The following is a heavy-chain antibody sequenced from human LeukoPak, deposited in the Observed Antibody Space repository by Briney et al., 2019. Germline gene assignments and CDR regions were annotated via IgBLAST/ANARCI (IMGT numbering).Heavy chain of an antibody. CDR2: LNSDGNIT. D-gene: IGHD4-17*01. J-gene: IGHJ4*02. V-gene: IGHV3-74*01. Sequence: RGSLRLSCAASGFTFTNYWMHWVRQAPGKGPVWVSRLNSDGNITTYADSVRGRFTISRDNAKNALYLQMNSLRAEDTAVYYCAREEGLRRPIDYWGQGTLVTVSS. CDR1: GFTFTNYW. CDR3: AREEGLRRPIDY.